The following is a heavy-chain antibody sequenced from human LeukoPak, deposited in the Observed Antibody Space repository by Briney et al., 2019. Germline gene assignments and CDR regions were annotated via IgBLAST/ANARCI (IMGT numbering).Heavy chain of an antibody. CDR1: GLTFSSYS. CDR3: ARDLRPLEFDP. CDR2: ISSSSSTI. V-gene: IGHV3-48*04. J-gene: IGHJ5*02. Sequence: SGGSLRLSCAASGLTFSSYSTNWGRQARGKGRGWGSYISSSSSTIYDADSVKGRFTISRDNAKNSLYLQMNSLRAEDTAVYYCARDLRPLEFDPWGQGTLVTVSS.